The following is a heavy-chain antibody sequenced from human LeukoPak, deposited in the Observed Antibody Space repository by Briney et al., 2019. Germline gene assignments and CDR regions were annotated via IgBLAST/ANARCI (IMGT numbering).Heavy chain of an antibody. J-gene: IGHJ4*02. D-gene: IGHD5-12*01. V-gene: IGHV3-7*01. CDR2: INQGGSVK. Sequence: PGGSLRLSCASSGFTFRSNWMSWVRQAPGKGLEGVANINQGGSVKYYVDSVKGRFTISRDDAKNSLYVQMNSLRDEDTAVYYYARVGYSGWNLEYWGQGTLVTVSS. CDR3: ARVGYSGWNLEY. CDR1: GFTFRSNW.